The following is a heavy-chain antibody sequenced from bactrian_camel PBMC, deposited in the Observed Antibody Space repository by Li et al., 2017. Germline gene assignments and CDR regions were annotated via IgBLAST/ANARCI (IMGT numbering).Heavy chain of an antibody. CDR1: RYSDQRYT. CDR2: VDGDGTP. Sequence: HVQLVESGGGSVQSGGSLRLSCAVSRYSDQRYTLGWFRQAPGSGKGRERIAAVDGDGTPWYADSVKGRFTISRDNAKNTVYLQMSSLTSEDTAMYYCAYDLLGAYSYSLGYWGQGTQVTVS. CDR3: AYDLLGAYSYSLGY. J-gene: IGHJ4*01. V-gene: IGHV3S9*01. D-gene: IGHD2*01.